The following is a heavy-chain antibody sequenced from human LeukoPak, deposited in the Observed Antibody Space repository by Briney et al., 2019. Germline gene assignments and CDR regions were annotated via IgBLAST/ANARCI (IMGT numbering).Heavy chain of an antibody. Sequence: ASVKVSCKASGYTFTGYYMHWVRQAPGQGLEWMGWINPNSGGTNYAQKFRGRATMPRDTSISTAYMELSRLRSDDTAVYYCARGRIVRGPVPIDYWGQGTLVTVSS. CDR1: GYTFTGYY. V-gene: IGHV1-2*02. J-gene: IGHJ4*02. CDR3: ARGRIVRGPVPIDY. CDR2: INPNSGGT. D-gene: IGHD2/OR15-2a*01.